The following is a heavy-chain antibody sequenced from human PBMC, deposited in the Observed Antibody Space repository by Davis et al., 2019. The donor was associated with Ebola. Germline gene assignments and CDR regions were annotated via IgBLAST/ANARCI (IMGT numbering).Heavy chain of an antibody. CDR2: IIPIFGTA. CDR3: ARVRSYCTSTSCYTHWFDP. J-gene: IGHJ5*02. V-gene: IGHV1-69*13. Sequence: AASVKVSYKASGGTFSSYAISWVRQAPGQGLEWMGGIIPIFGTANYAQKFHGRVTITADESTSTAYMELSSLRSEDTAVYYCARVRSYCTSTSCYTHWFDPWGQGTLVTVSS. D-gene: IGHD2-2*02. CDR1: GGTFSSYA.